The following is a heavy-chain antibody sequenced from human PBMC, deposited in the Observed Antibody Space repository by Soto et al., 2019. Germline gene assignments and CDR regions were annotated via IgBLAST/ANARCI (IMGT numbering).Heavy chain of an antibody. CDR3: ARHSPEFWSGYHGNWFDP. CDR2: IDPSDSYT. J-gene: IGHJ5*02. V-gene: IGHV5-10-1*01. D-gene: IGHD3-3*01. CDR1: EYSFSTYW. Sequence: GESLKISCKGSEYSFSTYWIAWVRQMPGKGLEWMGRIDPSDSYTNYSPSFQGHVTISADKSISTAYLQWSSLKASDTAMYYCARHSPEFWSGYHGNWFDPWGQGTLVTVSS.